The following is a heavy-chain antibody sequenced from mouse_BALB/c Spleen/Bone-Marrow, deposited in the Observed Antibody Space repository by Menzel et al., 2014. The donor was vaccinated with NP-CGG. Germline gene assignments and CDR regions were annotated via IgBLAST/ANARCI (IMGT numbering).Heavy chain of an antibody. CDR3: ARWLLLDY. V-gene: IGHV1S22*01. Sequence: LQQPGSELVRPGASVKLSCKASGYTFTSYWMHWVKQRPGQGLEWIGNIYPGTGSTNYDEKFKGKATLTVDTSSSTAYMQLSSLTSEDSAVYYCARWLLLDYWGQGTTLTVSS. CDR1: GYTFTSYW. CDR2: IYPGTGST. D-gene: IGHD2-3*01. J-gene: IGHJ2*01.